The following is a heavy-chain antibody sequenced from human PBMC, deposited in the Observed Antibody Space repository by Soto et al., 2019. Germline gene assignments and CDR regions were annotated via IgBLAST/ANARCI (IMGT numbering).Heavy chain of an antibody. V-gene: IGHV3-33*01. CDR2: IWFDGSQS. CDR3: VGSASLSLHY. J-gene: IGHJ4*02. CDR1: GLTFSRDG. D-gene: IGHD3-10*01. Sequence: GGSLRLSCAVSGLTFSRDGMHWVRQAPGKGLEWVTVIWFDGSQSHYADSVKGRFTISRDDSKNTLYLQMDSLRAEDTAIYYCVGSASLSLHYCGQGTLVTDAS.